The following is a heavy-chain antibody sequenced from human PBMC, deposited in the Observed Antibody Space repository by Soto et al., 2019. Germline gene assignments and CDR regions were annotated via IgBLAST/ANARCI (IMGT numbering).Heavy chain of an antibody. CDR3: ARAQFVVVPAAKYYYYYMDV. J-gene: IGHJ6*03. Sequence: SETLSLTCTCSGSSISSYYWSWIRQPPGKGLEWIGYIYYSGSTNYNPSLKSRVTISVDTSKNQFSLKLSSVTAADTAVYYCARAQFVVVPAAKYYYYYMDVWGKGTTVTVSS. CDR2: IYYSGST. CDR1: GSSISSYY. V-gene: IGHV4-59*01. D-gene: IGHD2-2*01.